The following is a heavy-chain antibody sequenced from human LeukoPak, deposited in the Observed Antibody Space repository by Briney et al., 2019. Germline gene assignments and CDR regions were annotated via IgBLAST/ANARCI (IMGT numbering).Heavy chain of an antibody. CDR2: ISYDGSNK. V-gene: IGHV3-30-3*01. CDR3: ARGQFYGSGSYYTPFDY. CDR1: GFTFSSYA. J-gene: IGHJ4*02. D-gene: IGHD3-10*01. Sequence: PGGSLRLSCAASGFTFSSYAMHWVRQAPGKGLEWVAVISYDGSNKYYADSVKGRFTISRDNSKNTLYLQMNSLRAEDTAVYYCARGQFYGSGSYYTPFDYWGQGTLVTVSS.